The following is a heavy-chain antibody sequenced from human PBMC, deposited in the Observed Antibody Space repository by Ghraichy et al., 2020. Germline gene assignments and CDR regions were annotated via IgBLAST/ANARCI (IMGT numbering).Heavy chain of an antibody. CDR1: GGSISSSNW. D-gene: IGHD6-13*01. Sequence: SETLSLTCAVSGGSISSSNWWSWVRQPPGKGLEWIGEIYHSGSTNYNPSLKSRVTISVDKSKNQFSLKLSSVTAADTAVYYCARVVGSSSWHGGFDYWGQGTLVTVSS. CDR3: ARVVGSSSWHGGFDY. J-gene: IGHJ4*02. CDR2: IYHSGST. V-gene: IGHV4-4*02.